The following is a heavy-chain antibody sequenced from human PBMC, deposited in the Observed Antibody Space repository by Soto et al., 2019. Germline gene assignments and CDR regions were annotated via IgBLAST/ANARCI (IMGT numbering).Heavy chain of an antibody. J-gene: IGHJ4*02. V-gene: IGHV1-3*01. CDR3: AIILIAGDSESYPGY. Sequence: ASVKVSCKASGYTFTTYAIHWVRQAPGQRLEWMGWMDAGNGDTKYSQKFQGRVTITRDTSASTVYMELSSLRSEDTAMYYCAIILIAGDSESYPGYWGQGTLVTVSS. CDR1: GYTFTTYA. D-gene: IGHD1-26*01. CDR2: MDAGNGDT.